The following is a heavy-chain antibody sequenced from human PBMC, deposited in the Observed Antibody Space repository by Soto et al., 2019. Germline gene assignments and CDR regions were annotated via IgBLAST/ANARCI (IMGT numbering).Heavy chain of an antibody. Sequence: SETLSVTCTVSGDSVTSVSDYWSWIRQPPGKGLEWIGYIYYSGSADYNPSLGSRVTISIDTSKNQFSLKLTSVTSDDTAVYHCAISVGVPDPHRAFDYWGQGTPVTVSS. CDR3: AISVGVPDPHRAFDY. V-gene: IGHV4-61*01. CDR1: GDSVTSVSDY. CDR2: IYYSGSA. J-gene: IGHJ4*02. D-gene: IGHD2-2*01.